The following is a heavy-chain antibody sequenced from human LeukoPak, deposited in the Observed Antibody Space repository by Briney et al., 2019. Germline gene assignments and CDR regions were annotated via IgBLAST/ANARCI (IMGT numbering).Heavy chain of an antibody. V-gene: IGHV3-66*01. D-gene: IGHD6-19*01. J-gene: IGHJ4*02. CDR1: GFTVSSNY. CDR3: ARTPYPWYSSGWYGYYFDY. CDR2: IYSGGST. Sequence: GGSLRLSCAASGFTVSSNYMSWVRQAPGKGLEWVSVIYSGGSTYYADSVKGRFTISRDNSKNTLYLQMNSLRAEDTAVYYCARTPYPWYSSGWYGYYFDYWGQGTLVTVSS.